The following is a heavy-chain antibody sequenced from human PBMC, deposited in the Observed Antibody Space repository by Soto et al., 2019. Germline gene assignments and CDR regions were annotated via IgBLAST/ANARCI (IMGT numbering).Heavy chain of an antibody. J-gene: IGHJ5*02. Sequence: QVQLVQSGAEVKKPGASVKVSCKASGYTFTSYGISWVRQAPGQGLEWMGWISAYNGNTNDAQKFQGGASMTPDTSTSKAYMDFRSLRADATAVYYCAIDIFWWRFGKSNWLDHWGQGTLVSVSS. CDR2: ISAYNGNT. CDR3: AIDIFWWRFGKSNWLDH. V-gene: IGHV1-18*01. CDR1: GYTFTSYG. D-gene: IGHD2-8*02.